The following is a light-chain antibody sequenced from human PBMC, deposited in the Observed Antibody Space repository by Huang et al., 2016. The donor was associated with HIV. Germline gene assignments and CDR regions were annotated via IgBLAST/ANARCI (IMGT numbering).Light chain of an antibody. J-gene: IGKJ2*01. CDR3: QQYGNSPPLYT. Sequence: EIVLTQSPGTLSLFPGERATLSCRASQSVSSTYLTWYQQKPGQAPRLLIYGASSRATGIPDRFSGSGSGTDVTLTISRLEPEDFAVYYWQQYGNSPPLYTFGQGTKLEIK. CDR1: QSVSSTY. V-gene: IGKV3-20*01. CDR2: GAS.